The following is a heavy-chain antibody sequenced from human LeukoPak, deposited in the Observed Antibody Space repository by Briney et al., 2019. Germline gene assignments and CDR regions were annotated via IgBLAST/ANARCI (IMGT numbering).Heavy chain of an antibody. CDR3: ARSGRGTYYYFDL. CDR2: ISGSNGNT. V-gene: IGHV1-18*01. J-gene: IGHJ4*02. Sequence: ASVKVSCKASGYSFTRYGISGVRQAPGQGLEWMGWISGSNGNTNYAQKFQGRVTMTTDTSTGTAYMDLRNLRFDDTAVYFCARSGRGTYYYFDLWGQGTLVTVSS. CDR1: GYSFTRYG. D-gene: IGHD1-26*01.